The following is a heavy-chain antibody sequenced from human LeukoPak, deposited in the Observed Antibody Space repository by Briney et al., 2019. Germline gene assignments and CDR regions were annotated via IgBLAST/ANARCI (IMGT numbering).Heavy chain of an antibody. J-gene: IGHJ6*02. D-gene: IGHD5-18*01. CDR3: ARDGGYSYDNYYYYGMDV. Sequence: SETLSLTCTVSGGSISSYYWSWIRQPPGKGLEWIGNIYYSGSTNYNPSLKSRVTISIDTSKNQFSLKLSSVTAADTAVYYCARDGGYSYDNYYYYGMDVWGQGTTVTVSS. CDR1: GGSISSYY. V-gene: IGHV4-59*01. CDR2: IYYSGST.